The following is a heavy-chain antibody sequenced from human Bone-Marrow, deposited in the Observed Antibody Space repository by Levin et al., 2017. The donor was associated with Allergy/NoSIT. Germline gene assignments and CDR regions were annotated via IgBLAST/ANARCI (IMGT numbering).Heavy chain of an antibody. J-gene: IGHJ4*02. CDR2: LTWNSGNI. Sequence: SLKISCEASGFTFENYAMHWVRQAPGKGLEWVSGLTWNSGNIGYADSVKGRFTISRDNAKNSLYLQMNSLRVEDTAVYYCARDRLVDPGVFDFDYWGQGTLVTVSS. D-gene: IGHD2-15*01. CDR3: ARDRLVDPGVFDFDY. V-gene: IGHV3-9*01. CDR1: GFTFENYA.